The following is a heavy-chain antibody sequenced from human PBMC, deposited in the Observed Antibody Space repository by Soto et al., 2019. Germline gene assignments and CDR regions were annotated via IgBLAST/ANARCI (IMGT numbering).Heavy chain of an antibody. CDR1: GYTFSNDG. V-gene: IGHV1-18*01. CDR3: ARWTPTSAEYYYGREV. J-gene: IGHJ6*04. CDR2: ISAYDGNT. Sequence: QVQLVQSGAEVRRPGASVKVSCKASGYTFSNDGINWVRQAPGQGLEWMGWISAYDGNTEYAQNFEGRVTMTTGTSSSTAFMELRSLRSDDTAVYSCARWTPTSAEYYYGREVWGVGTTVTVSS.